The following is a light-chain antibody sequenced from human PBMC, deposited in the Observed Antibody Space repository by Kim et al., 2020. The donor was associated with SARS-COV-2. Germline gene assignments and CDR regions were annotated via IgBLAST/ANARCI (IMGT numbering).Light chain of an antibody. V-gene: IGLV3-25*03. J-gene: IGLJ1*01. Sequence: SYELTQPPSVSVSPGQTARITCSGDALPKQYAYWYQQKPGQAPVLVIYKDSERPSGIPERFSGSSSGTTVTLTISGVQAEDGADYYCQSADSSGTYPYVF. CDR2: KDS. CDR3: QSADSSGTYPYV. CDR1: ALPKQY.